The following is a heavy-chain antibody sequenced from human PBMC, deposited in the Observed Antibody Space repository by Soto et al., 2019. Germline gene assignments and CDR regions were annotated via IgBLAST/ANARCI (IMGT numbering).Heavy chain of an antibody. J-gene: IGHJ4*02. V-gene: IGHV1-18*01. CDR2: ISPYNGNT. CDR3: ARDLVSGSDFWRAYNGGYFDY. CDR1: GYTFRNYG. Sequence: ASVKVSCKASGYTFRNYGITWVRQAPGQGLEWMAWISPYNGNTNYAQDLQGRVTMTTDTSTSTAYMELRSLTSEDTAMYYCARDLVSGSDFWRAYNGGYFDYWGQGTLVTVAS. D-gene: IGHD3-3*01.